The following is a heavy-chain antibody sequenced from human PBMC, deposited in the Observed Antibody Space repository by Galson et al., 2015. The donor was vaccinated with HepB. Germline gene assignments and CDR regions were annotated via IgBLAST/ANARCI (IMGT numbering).Heavy chain of an antibody. V-gene: IGHV1-69*10. D-gene: IGHD3-16*01. CDR1: GGTFSSYA. CDR2: IIPILGIA. Sequence: SVKVSCKASGGTFSSYAISWVRQAPGQGLEWMGGIIPILGIANYAQKFQGRVTITADKSTSTAYMELSSLRSEDTAVYYCARDLYGGCFDYWGQGTLVTVSS. CDR3: ARDLYGGCFDY. J-gene: IGHJ4*02.